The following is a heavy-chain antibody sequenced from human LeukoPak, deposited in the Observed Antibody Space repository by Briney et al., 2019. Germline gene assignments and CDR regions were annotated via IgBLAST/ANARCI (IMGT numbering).Heavy chain of an antibody. CDR1: GGSIRGYY. V-gene: IGHV4-59*01. CDR2: IYSSGST. Sequence: SETLSLTCNVSGGSIRGYYWSWIRQPPGKGLEWIGYIYSSGSTNYNPSLKSRVTMSVDTSKNQFSLKVSSVTAADTAVYYCARPSVTMVRRSKGAFDIWGQGTMVTVSS. D-gene: IGHD3-10*01. J-gene: IGHJ3*02. CDR3: ARPSVTMVRRSKGAFDI.